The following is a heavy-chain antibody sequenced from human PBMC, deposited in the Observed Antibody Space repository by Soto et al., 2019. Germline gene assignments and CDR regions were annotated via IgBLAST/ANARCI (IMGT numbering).Heavy chain of an antibody. CDR3: ARHQGNLTAIEHYSNYEGNYYYYGMDV. J-gene: IGHJ6*02. CDR1: GYSFTSYW. V-gene: IGHV5-51*01. Sequence: GESLKISCKGSGYSFTSYWIGWVRQMPGKGLEWMGIIYPGDSDTRYSPSFQGQVPISADKSISTAYLQWSSPKASDTAMYYCARHQGNLTAIEHYSNYEGNYYYYGMDVWGQGTTVTVSS. D-gene: IGHD4-4*01. CDR2: IYPGDSDT.